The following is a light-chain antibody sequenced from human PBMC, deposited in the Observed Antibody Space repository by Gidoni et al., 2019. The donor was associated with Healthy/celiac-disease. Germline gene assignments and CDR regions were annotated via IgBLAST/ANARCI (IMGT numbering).Light chain of an antibody. V-gene: IGKV3-15*01. J-gene: IGKJ5*01. CDR3: QQYNNWPPIA. CDR2: GAS. CDR1: QSVSSN. Sequence: DIVMTQSPATLSVSPGERATLSCRASQSVSSNLAWYQQKPGQAPSLLIYGASTRATGIPARFSGSGSGTEFTLTISRLQSEDFAVYYCQQYNNWPPIAFGQGTRLEIK.